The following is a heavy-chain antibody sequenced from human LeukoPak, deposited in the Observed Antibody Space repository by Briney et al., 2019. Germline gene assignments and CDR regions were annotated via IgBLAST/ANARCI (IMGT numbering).Heavy chain of an antibody. CDR1: GYTFTSYA. V-gene: IGHV7-4-1*02. CDR3: AREGLLLWFGELLKSWFDP. J-gene: IGHJ5*02. CDR2: INTNTGNP. D-gene: IGHD3-10*01. Sequence: WASVKVSCKASGYTFTSYAMNWVRQAPGQGLEWMGWINTNTGNPTYAQGFTGRFIFSLDTSVSTAYLQISSLKAEDTAVYYCAREGLLLWFGELLKSWFDPWGQGTLVTVSS.